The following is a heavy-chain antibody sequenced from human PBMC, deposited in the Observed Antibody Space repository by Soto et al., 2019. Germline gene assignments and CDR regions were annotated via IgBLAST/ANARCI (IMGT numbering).Heavy chain of an antibody. Sequence: GGSLRLSCAASGFTFSSYAVSWVRQAPGKGLEWVSAISGSGGSTYYADSVKGRFTISRDNSKNTLYLQMNSLRAEDTAVYYTAKSGQYSGIPPTYWGQGTLVTVSS. V-gene: IGHV3-23*01. CDR1: GFTFSSYA. CDR3: AKSGQYSGIPPTY. D-gene: IGHD1-26*01. J-gene: IGHJ4*02. CDR2: ISGSGGST.